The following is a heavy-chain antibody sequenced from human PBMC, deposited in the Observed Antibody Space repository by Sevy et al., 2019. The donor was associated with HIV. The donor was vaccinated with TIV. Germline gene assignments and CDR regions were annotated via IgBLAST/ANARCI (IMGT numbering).Heavy chain of an antibody. J-gene: IGHJ4*03. Sequence: GGSLRLSCAASGFTFDTYTMNWVRQAPGKGLEWVSSFSFSSSYIYYADSVKGRFTISRDNAKSLLNLQVNSMRADDMAVYYCAREESSLGYYDIAGYGDEAFDFWGQGTLVTVSS. CDR1: GFTFDTYT. V-gene: IGHV3-21*01. CDR3: AREESSLGYYDIAGYGDEAFDF. D-gene: IGHD3-22*01. CDR2: FSFSSSYI.